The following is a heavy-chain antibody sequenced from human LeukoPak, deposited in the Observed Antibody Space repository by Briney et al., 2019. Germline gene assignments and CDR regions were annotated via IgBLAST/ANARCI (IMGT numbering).Heavy chain of an antibody. CDR1: GYIFSKYW. J-gene: IGHJ3*01. V-gene: IGHV5-51*01. CDR2: TYPGDADT. D-gene: IGHD3-22*01. Sequence: GESLQISCQCSGYIFSKYWIGWVRQLPGKGLEWMGITYPGDADTRYSPSFQGQVIISADKSTNTAPLQWSSLKASDSAIYYCARGIYFYDPGGYLEDTFEFWGPGTMVTVSS. CDR3: ARGIYFYDPGGYLEDTFEF.